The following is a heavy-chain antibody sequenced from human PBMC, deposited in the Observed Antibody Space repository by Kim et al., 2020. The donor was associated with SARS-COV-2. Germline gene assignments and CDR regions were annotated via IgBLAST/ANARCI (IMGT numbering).Heavy chain of an antibody. CDR1: GGTFSSYA. Sequence: SVKVSCKASGGTFSSYAISWVRQAPGQGLEWMGGIIPNFGTANYAQKFQGRVTITADESTSTAYMELSSLRSEDTAVYYCARDLDSSGYWGYAFDIWGQGTMVTVSS. CDR2: IIPNFGTA. CDR3: ARDLDSSGYWGYAFDI. V-gene: IGHV1-69*13. J-gene: IGHJ3*02. D-gene: IGHD3-22*01.